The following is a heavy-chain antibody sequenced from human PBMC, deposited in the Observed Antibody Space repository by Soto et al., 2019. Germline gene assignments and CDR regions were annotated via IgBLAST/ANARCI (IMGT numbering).Heavy chain of an antibody. V-gene: IGHV1-3*01. D-gene: IGHD2-2*02. Sequence: ASVKVSCKASGYTFTSYAMHWVRQAPGQRLEWMGWINAGNGNTKYSQKFQGRVTITRDTSASTAYMELSSLRSDDTALYYCARDRSATAIPDYYYGMDVWGQGTTVTVSS. CDR3: ARDRSATAIPDYYYGMDV. J-gene: IGHJ6*02. CDR2: INAGNGNT. CDR1: GYTFTSYA.